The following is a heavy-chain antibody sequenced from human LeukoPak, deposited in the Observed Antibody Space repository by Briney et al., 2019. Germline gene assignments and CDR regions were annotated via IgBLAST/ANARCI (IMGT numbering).Heavy chain of an antibody. V-gene: IGHV3-53*01. CDR3: ARNEDYFDY. J-gene: IGHJ4*02. CDR1: GFIVSSNY. CDR2: IYRGGST. Sequence: GGSLRLSCEASGFIVSSNYMSWVRQAPGKGLEWVSVIYRGGSTYYADSVKGRFTISRDNSENTLYLQMNSLRAEDTAVYYCARNEDYFDYWGQGTLVTVFS.